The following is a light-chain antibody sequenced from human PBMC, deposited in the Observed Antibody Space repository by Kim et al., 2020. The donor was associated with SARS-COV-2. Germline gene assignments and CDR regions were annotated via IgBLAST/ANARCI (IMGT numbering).Light chain of an antibody. CDR1: QGISNF. Sequence: DIQMTQSPSSLSASVGDRVTIACRASQGISNFLAWYQQRPGKTPKVLISAASALASGVPSRFSGGGSDTDFSLTINNLQPEDVATYYCQNYKSAPFTFGPGTTVDIK. CDR3: QNYKSAPFT. CDR2: AAS. J-gene: IGKJ3*01. V-gene: IGKV1-27*01.